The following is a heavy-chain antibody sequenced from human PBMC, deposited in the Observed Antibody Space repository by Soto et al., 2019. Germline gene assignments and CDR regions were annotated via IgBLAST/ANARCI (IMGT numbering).Heavy chain of an antibody. D-gene: IGHD1-1*01. CDR1: GYTFTSYG. CDR2: ISAYNGNT. CDR3: ARDEPTADDAFDI. J-gene: IGHJ3*02. V-gene: IGHV1-18*01. Sequence: ASVKVSCKASGYTFTSYGISWVRQAPGQGLEWMGWISAYNGNTNYAQKLQGRVTMPTDTSTSTAYMELRSLRSDDTAVYYGARDEPTADDAFDIWGQGTMVTVSS.